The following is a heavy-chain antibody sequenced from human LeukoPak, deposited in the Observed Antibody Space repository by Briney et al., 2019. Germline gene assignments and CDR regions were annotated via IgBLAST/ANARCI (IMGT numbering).Heavy chain of an antibody. CDR1: GGSISSYY. CDR2: IYTSGST. D-gene: IGHD3-3*01. J-gene: IGHJ6*03. Sequence: PWDTLSLTCTVSGGSISSYYWSWIRQPAGKGLEWIGRIYTSGSTNYNPYLKSRVTISVDKSKNQFSLKLSSVTAADTAVYYCARGVQYYDFWSGRYYYMDVWGKGTTVTVSS. V-gene: IGHV4-4*07. CDR3: ARGVQYYDFWSGRYYYMDV.